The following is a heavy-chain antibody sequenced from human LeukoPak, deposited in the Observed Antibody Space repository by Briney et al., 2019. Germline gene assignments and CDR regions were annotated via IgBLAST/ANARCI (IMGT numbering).Heavy chain of an antibody. CDR3: ARGGLVFWSGYCDY. J-gene: IGHJ4*02. CDR1: GYTFTGYY. Sequence: ASVKVSCKASGYTFTGYYMHWVRQAPGQGLEWMGRISPNSGGTNYAQKFQGRVTMTRDTSISTAYMELSRLRSDDTAVYYCARGGLVFWSGYCDYWGQGTLVTVSS. V-gene: IGHV1-2*06. CDR2: ISPNSGGT. D-gene: IGHD3-3*01.